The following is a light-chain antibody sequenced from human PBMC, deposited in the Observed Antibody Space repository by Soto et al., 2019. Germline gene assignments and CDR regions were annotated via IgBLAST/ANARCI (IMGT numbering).Light chain of an antibody. CDR2: AAS. CDR3: RQYKSYPIT. J-gene: IGKJ5*01. V-gene: IGKV1-16*02. Sequence: DIQMTQSPSSLSASVGDRVTITCRASQDISKSLGWFQQKPGKAPKSLIYAASSLHSGVPSKFSGSGSGTEFTLTISGLQPGDFATYYCRQYKSYPITFGQGTRLEIK. CDR1: QDISKS.